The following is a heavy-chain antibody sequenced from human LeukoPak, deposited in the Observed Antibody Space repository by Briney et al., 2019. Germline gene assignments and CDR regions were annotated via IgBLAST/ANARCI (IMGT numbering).Heavy chain of an antibody. CDR3: AKSYCESDTCPFDY. CDR2: IYSDGS. CDR1: GGSVSSTLFY. J-gene: IGHJ4*02. V-gene: IGHV4-39*07. D-gene: IGHD3-10*01. Sequence: SETLSLTCTVSGGSVSSTLFYWGWIRQPPEKRLEWLGSIYSDGSYYTPSLRSRLTMSMDTSRNEFSLKLSSVTAADTAVYYCAKSYCESDTCPFDYWGQGTLVTVSS.